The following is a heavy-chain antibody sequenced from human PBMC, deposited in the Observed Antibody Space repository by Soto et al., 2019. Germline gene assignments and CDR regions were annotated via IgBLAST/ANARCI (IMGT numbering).Heavy chain of an antibody. J-gene: IGHJ4*02. CDR2: INHSGST. Sequence: SETLSLTCAVYGGSFSGYYWSWIRQPPGKGLEWIGEINHSGSTNYNPSLKSRVTISVDTSKNQFSLKLSSVTAADTAVYYCARETGYYFSFVDYWGQGTLVTVSS. CDR3: ARETGYYFSFVDY. D-gene: IGHD3-9*01. CDR1: GGSFSGYY. V-gene: IGHV4-34*01.